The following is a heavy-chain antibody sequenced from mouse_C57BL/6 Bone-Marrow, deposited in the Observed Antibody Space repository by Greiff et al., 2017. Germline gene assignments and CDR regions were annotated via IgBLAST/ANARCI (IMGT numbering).Heavy chain of an antibody. CDR2: IDPEDGGT. V-gene: IGHV14-2*01. J-gene: IGHJ2*01. CDR1: GFNIKDYY. CDR3: ARQRATVVATDFDY. D-gene: IGHD1-1*01. Sequence: VQLQQSGAELVKPGASVKLSCTASGFNIKDYYMHWVKQRTEQGLEWIGRIDPEDGGTNYAPKFQGKATITADTSSNTAYQQLSSLTSEDTAVYYCARQRATVVATDFDYWGQGTTLTVSS.